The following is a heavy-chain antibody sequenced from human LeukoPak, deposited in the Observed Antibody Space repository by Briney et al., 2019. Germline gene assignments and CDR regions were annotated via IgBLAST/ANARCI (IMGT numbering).Heavy chain of an antibody. CDR1: GFTVSSNY. Sequence: PGGSLRLSCAASGFTVSSNYMSWVRQAPGKGLEWVSVIYSGGSTYYADSVKGRFTISRDNSKNTLYLQMNSLRAEDTAVYYCARGDGSYPGYFDYWGQGTLVTVSS. CDR2: IYSGGST. CDR3: ARGDGSYPGYFDY. V-gene: IGHV3-53*01. J-gene: IGHJ4*02. D-gene: IGHD1-26*01.